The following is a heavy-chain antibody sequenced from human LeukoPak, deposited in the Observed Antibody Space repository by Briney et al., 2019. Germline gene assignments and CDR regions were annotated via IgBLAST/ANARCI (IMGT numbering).Heavy chain of an antibody. CDR1: GYTFTSYG. J-gene: IGHJ4*02. V-gene: IGHV1-3*01. CDR2: INAGNGNT. Sequence: ASVKVSCKASGYTFTSYGISWVRQAPGQGLGWMGWINAGNGNTKYSQKFQGRVTITRDTSASTAYMELSSLRSEDTAVYYCARGLSGYPFDYWGQGTLVTVSS. CDR3: ARGLSGYPFDY. D-gene: IGHD3-22*01.